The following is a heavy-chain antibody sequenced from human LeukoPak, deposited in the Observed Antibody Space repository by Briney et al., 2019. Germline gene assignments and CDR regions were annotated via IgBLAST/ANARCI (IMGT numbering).Heavy chain of an antibody. J-gene: IGHJ4*02. CDR2: MNPNSGNT. Sequence: ASVKVSCKASGYTFTSYDINWVRQATGQGLEWMGWMNPNSGNTGYAQKFQGRVTITADESTSTAYMELSSLRSEDTAVYYCARGEDIVVVPAATATVDYWGQGTLVTVSS. V-gene: IGHV1-8*01. CDR3: ARGEDIVVVPAATATVDY. D-gene: IGHD2-2*01. CDR1: GYTFTSYD.